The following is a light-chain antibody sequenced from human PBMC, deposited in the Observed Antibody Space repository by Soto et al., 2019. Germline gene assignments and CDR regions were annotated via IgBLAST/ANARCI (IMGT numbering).Light chain of an antibody. V-gene: IGKV1-5*03. CDR1: QSINSW. Sequence: DIQMTQSPSTLSASVGDRVTITCRASQSINSWLAWYQQKPGKAPNLLIYNASSLESGVPSRFSGSGSGTEFTLTISSLQPDDLATYYCQQYDSYSWPFGQGTKVEIK. J-gene: IGKJ1*01. CDR3: QQYDSYSWP. CDR2: NAS.